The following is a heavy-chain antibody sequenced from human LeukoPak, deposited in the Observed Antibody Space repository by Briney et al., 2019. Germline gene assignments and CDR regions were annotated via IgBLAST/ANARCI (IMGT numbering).Heavy chain of an antibody. V-gene: IGHV4-39*07. CDR2: IYYRGST. J-gene: IGHJ4*02. D-gene: IGHD3-3*01. Sequence: SETLSLTCTVSVGSISSSTYYWGGIRQPPGKGLEWFAGIYYRGSTYYTPSLKVLFTISVDTSKHQSSLKLSSVTAADTAVYYCARGPDFWSDKTIDYWGQGTLVTVSS. CDR3: ARGPDFWSDKTIDY. CDR1: VGSISSSTYY.